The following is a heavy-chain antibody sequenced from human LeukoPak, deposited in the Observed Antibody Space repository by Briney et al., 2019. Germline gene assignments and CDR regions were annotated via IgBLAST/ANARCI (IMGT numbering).Heavy chain of an antibody. CDR1: GYTFISYY. D-gene: IGHD3-10*01. CDR3: ARDPVRGITHNNWFDP. V-gene: IGHV1-46*01. J-gene: IGHJ5*02. Sequence: ASVKVSCKASGYTFISYYMHWVRQAPGQGLEWMGIINPSGGSTSYAQKFQGRVTMTRDTSTSTVYMELSSLRSEDTAVYYCARDPVRGITHNNWFDPWGQGTLVTVSS. CDR2: INPSGGST.